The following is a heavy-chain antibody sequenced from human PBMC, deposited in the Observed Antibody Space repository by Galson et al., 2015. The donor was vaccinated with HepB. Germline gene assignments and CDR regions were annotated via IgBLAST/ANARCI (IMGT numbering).Heavy chain of an antibody. D-gene: IGHD3-22*01. CDR3: AINNYDSSGYYYNY. J-gene: IGHJ4*02. Sequence: SLRLSCAASGFTFSDYYMSWIRQAPGKGLEWVSYISSSSSTIYYADSVKGRFTISRDNAKNSLYLQMNSLRAEDTAVYYCAINNYDSSGYYYNYWGQGTLVTVSS. V-gene: IGHV3-11*04. CDR2: ISSSSSTI. CDR1: GFTFSDYY.